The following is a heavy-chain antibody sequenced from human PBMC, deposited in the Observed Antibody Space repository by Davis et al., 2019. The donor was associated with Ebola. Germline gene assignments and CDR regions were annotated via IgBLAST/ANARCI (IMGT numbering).Heavy chain of an antibody. V-gene: IGHV3-30*18. Sequence: GESLKISCAVSGFTLSSYGMYWVRQAPGNGLEWVASISFDGRNKYYADSVKGRFTISRDNSRNAMYLQMNSLRADDTALYYCAKGTAMIVGVSNWFDPWGQGTLVTVSS. CDR3: AKGTAMIVGVSNWFDP. CDR2: ISFDGRNK. D-gene: IGHD3-22*01. CDR1: GFTLSSYG. J-gene: IGHJ5*02.